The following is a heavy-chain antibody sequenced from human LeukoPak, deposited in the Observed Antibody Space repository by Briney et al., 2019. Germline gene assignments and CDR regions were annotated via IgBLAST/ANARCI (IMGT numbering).Heavy chain of an antibody. J-gene: IGHJ1*01. CDR3: ARRNIIAAAL. Sequence: SETLSFTCTVSGGSISSYYWSWIRQPPGKGLEWIGYIYYSGSTNYNPSLKSRVTISVDTSKNQFSLKLSSVTAADTAVYYCARRNIIAAALWGQGTLVTVSS. CDR2: IYYSGST. D-gene: IGHD6-13*01. V-gene: IGHV4-59*12. CDR1: GGSISSYY.